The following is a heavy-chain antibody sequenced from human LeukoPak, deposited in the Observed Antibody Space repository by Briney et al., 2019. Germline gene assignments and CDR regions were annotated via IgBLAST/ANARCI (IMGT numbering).Heavy chain of an antibody. CDR2: ISWNSGSI. J-gene: IGHJ4*02. CDR3: AKGQYYDIRNGGDRFDY. D-gene: IGHD3-9*01. V-gene: IGHV3-9*01. Sequence: PGGSLRLSCAASGFTFDDYAMHWVRQAPGKGLEWVSGISWNSGSIGYADSVKGRFTISRDNAKNSLYLQMNSLRAEDTALYYCAKGQYYDIRNGGDRFDYWGQGTLVTVSS. CDR1: GFTFDDYA.